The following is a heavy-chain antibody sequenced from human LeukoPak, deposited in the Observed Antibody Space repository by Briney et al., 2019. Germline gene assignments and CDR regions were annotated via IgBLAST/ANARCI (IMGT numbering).Heavy chain of an antibody. J-gene: IGHJ4*02. CDR2: IKQDGSGK. Sequence: GGSLRLSCAASGFSFSTYWMNWVRQAPGKGLEWVANIKQDGSGKYYVDSVKGRFTISRDNAKNSLYLQMNSLRAEGTAVYYCARDPDQIAGANFDYWGQGTLVTVSS. CDR3: ARDPDQIAGANFDY. D-gene: IGHD6-25*01. CDR1: GFSFSTYW. V-gene: IGHV3-7*01.